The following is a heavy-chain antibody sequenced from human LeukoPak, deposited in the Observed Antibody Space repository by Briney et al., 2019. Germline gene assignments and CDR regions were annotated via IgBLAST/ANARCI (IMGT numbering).Heavy chain of an antibody. V-gene: IGHV1-2*02. CDR2: INPNSGGT. CDR1: GYTFTGYY. Sequence: ASVKVSCKASGYTFTGYYMHWVRQAPGQGLEWMGWINPNSGGTNYAQKFQGRVTMTRDTSISTAYMELSRLRSDDTAVYYCARVASSYDWRNKFDYWGQGTLVTVSS. CDR3: ARVASSYDWRNKFDY. J-gene: IGHJ4*02. D-gene: IGHD5-12*01.